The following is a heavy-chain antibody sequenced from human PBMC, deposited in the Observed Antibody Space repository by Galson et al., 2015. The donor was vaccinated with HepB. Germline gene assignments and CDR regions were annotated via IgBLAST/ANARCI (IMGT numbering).Heavy chain of an antibody. D-gene: IGHD2-15*01. J-gene: IGHJ4*02. CDR2: IKDDGSET. V-gene: IGHV3-7*01. CDR3: ARDPAAWDY. CDR1: GFTFTSSG. Sequence: SLRLSCAASGFTFTSSGMSWVRQAPGKGLEWVANIKDDGSETYYVDSVKGRFTISRDNGKNSLYLQMNSLRSEDTAVYYCARDPAAWDYWGQGNLVTVSS.